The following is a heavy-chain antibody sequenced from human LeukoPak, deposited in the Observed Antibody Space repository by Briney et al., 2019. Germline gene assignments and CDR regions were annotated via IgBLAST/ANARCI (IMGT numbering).Heavy chain of an antibody. CDR2: IKEDETEK. D-gene: IGHD1-7*01. CDR3: ARAGTYETTWYH. Sequence: PGGSLRLSCAASGFTFRTYWMAWVRQAPGKGLEWVANIKEDETEKHYVESVKGRFTISRDNTKNSLSLQMNSLRADDTAVYHCARAGTYETTWYHWGQGTLVTVSS. V-gene: IGHV3-7*01. J-gene: IGHJ5*02. CDR1: GFTFRTYW.